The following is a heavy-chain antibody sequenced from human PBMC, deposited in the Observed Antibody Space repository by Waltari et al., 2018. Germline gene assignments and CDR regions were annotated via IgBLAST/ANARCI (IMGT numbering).Heavy chain of an antibody. CDR2: IKEDGSEK. J-gene: IGHJ6*02. CDR1: GFTFGSSW. Sequence: EVQLVESGGGLVKPGGSLRLSCEASGFTFGSSWMDWVRQAPGKGLEWVANIKEDGSEKYYVDSVKGRFIISRDNAKNSLYLQMTSLRVEDTAVYYCSRRLDAWGQGTTVTVSS. CDR3: SRRLDA. V-gene: IGHV3-7*01.